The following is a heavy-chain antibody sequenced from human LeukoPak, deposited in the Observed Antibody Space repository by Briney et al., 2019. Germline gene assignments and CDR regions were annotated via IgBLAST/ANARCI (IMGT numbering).Heavy chain of an antibody. J-gene: IGHJ6*03. D-gene: IGHD5-24*01. CDR3: ARCWDGYNYNYYYYYTDV. Sequence: SETLSLTCSVSGYSISSGYYWGWIRQPPGKGLEWIGSIYHSGSTYYNPSLKSRVTISVDTSKNQFSLKLSSVTAADTAVYYCARCWDGYNYNYYYYYTDVWGKGTTVTVSS. CDR1: GYSISSGYY. V-gene: IGHV4-38-2*01. CDR2: IYHSGST.